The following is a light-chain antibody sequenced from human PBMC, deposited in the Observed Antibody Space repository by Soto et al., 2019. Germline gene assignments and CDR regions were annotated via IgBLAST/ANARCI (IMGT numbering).Light chain of an antibody. J-gene: IGKJ1*01. CDR1: RSTGRW. CDR2: KAS. V-gene: IGKV1-5*03. CDR3: QYFKS. Sequence: IQMTQSPSTLSASVGESITITCRARRSTGRWLAWHQQKPGKAPKLLIYKASSLQSGVPSRFSGSGSGTEFTPTISSLQPDDFATYYCQYFKSFGQGTKVEVK.